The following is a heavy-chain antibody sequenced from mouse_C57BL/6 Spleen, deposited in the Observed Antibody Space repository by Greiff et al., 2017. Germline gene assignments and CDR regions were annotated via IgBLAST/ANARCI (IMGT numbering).Heavy chain of an antibody. CDR2: IYPGDGDT. CDR3: ARVQTAQAPFDY. Sequence: QVQLQQSGPELVKPGASVKISCKASGYAFSSSWMNWVKQRPGKGLEWIGRIYPGDGDTNYNGKFKGKATLTADKSSSTAYMQLSSLTSEDSAVYFCARVQTAQAPFDYWGQGTTLTVSS. J-gene: IGHJ2*01. CDR1: GYAFSSSW. V-gene: IGHV1-82*01. D-gene: IGHD3-2*02.